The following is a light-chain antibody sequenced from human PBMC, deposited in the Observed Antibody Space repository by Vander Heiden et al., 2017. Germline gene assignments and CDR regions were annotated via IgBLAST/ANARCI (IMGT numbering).Light chain of an antibody. J-gene: IGKJ2*01. Sequence: DIVMTQSPDSLAVSLGDRATINCKSSQSVIYSSNDKNYLAWYQQKAGQPPKLLIYWASTRESGVPDRFSGSGSGTDFTLTISSLQAEDVAVYYCQQYYSTPYTFGQGTKV. CDR1: QSVIYSSNDKNY. CDR3: QQYYSTPYT. CDR2: WAS. V-gene: IGKV4-1*01.